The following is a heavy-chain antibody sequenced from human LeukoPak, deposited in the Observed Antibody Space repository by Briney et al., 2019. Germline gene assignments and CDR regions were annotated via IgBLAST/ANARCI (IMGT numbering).Heavy chain of an antibody. D-gene: IGHD5-12*01. V-gene: IGHV1-46*02. CDR3: ARGKVAQAY. Sequence: ASVKLSCKASGYNFNNYYIHWVRQAPGQGPEWMGIINPSDTNTKYAQKFQGRVTMTRDRSTTTVYMELSSPRSEDTAVYYCARGKVAQAYWGQGTLVTVSS. CDR2: INPSDTNT. CDR1: GYNFNNYY. J-gene: IGHJ4*02.